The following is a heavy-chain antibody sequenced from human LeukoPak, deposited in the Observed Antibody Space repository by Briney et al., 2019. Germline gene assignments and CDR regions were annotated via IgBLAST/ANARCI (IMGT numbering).Heavy chain of an antibody. Sequence: GGSLRLSFAASGFTFSNYWMTWVRQAPGKGLEWVANIKQDGSEKNYVDSVKGRFTISRDNAQNSQYLQMNSLRAEDTAVYYCASTATCSFWGQGTMVTVSS. D-gene: IGHD2-2*01. V-gene: IGHV3-7*01. CDR1: GFTFSNYW. CDR3: ASTATCSF. J-gene: IGHJ3*01. CDR2: IKQDGSEK.